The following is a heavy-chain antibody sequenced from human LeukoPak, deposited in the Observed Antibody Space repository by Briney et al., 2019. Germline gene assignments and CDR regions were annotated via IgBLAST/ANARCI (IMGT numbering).Heavy chain of an antibody. CDR3: ANSERSNWNYYFDY. CDR1: GFTFSSYA. CDR2: ISGGGST. Sequence: PGGSLRLSCAASGFTFSSYAMTWVRQAPGKGLEWVSTISGGGSTYYADSAKGRFTISRDNSKNTLYLQVNSLRAEDTAVYYCANSERSNWNYYFDYWGQGTLVTVSS. J-gene: IGHJ4*02. D-gene: IGHD1-1*01. V-gene: IGHV3-23*01.